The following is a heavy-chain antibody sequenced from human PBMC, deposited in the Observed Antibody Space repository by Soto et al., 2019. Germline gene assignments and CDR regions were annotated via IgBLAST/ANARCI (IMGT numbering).Heavy chain of an antibody. CDR1: GGTFSSYA. CDR2: IIPIFGTA. V-gene: IGHV1-69*06. Sequence: ASVKVSCKASGGTFSSYAISWVRQAPGLGLEWMGGIIPIFGTANYAQKFQGRVTITADKSTSTAYMELSSLRSEDAAVYYCARGIGYCSSTSCYPDFYYYYYGMDVWGQGTTVTVSS. J-gene: IGHJ6*02. D-gene: IGHD2-2*03. CDR3: ARGIGYCSSTSCYPDFYYYYYGMDV.